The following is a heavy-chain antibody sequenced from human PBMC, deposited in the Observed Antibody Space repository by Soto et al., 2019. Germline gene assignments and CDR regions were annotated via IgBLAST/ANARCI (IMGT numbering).Heavy chain of an antibody. J-gene: IGHJ6*02. CDR1: GYTFTTYD. CDR2: MNPKSGHT. D-gene: IGHD3-16*01. CDR3: ARGSMSFGGYGMDV. Sequence: QVQLVQSGAEVKKPGASVKVSCKASGYTFTTYDINWLRQATGQGLQWMGWMNPKSGHTVYAQKFQGRVTVTRDTSINTAYMDLSSLRSEDTAVYYCARGSMSFGGYGMDVWGQGTTVTVSS. V-gene: IGHV1-8*01.